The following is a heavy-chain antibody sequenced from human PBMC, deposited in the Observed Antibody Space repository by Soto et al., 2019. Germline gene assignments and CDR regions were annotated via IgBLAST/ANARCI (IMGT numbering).Heavy chain of an antibody. CDR2: IYYSGST. CDR1: GGSISSGDYY. D-gene: IGHD3-22*01. CDR3: ARVSGNYYDSSGYWFDP. J-gene: IGHJ5*02. Sequence: SETLSLTCTVSGGSISSGDYYWSWIRQPPGKGLEWIGYIYYSGSTYYNPSLKSRVTISVDTSKNQFSLKLSSVTAADTAVYYCARVSGNYYDSSGYWFDPCGQGTLVTVPQ. V-gene: IGHV4-30-4*01.